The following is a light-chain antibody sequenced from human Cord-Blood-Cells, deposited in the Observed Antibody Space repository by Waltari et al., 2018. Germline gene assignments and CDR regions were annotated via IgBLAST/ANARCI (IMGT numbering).Light chain of an antibody. CDR3: LLYYGGARV. J-gene: IGLJ3*02. CDR1: PGPAPRGTY. V-gene: IGLV7-43*01. Sequence: QTGVTQEPPLMLSPGGKVPPPCPSSPGPAPRGTYPNWFQQKPGQAPRALIYSTSNKHSWTPARFSGSLLGGKAALTLSGVQPEDEAEYYCLLYYGGARVFGGGTKLTVL. CDR2: STS.